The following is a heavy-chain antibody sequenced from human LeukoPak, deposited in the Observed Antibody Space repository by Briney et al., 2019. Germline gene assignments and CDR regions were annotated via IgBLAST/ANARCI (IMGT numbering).Heavy chain of an antibody. Sequence: GGSLRLSCAASGFTFSSYGMHWVRQAPGKGLEWVANIKQDGSAKYYVDSVKGRFTISRDNAKNSLYLQMNSLRAEDTAVYYCARVWMTHDYWGQGTLVTVSS. CDR2: IKQDGSAK. D-gene: IGHD3-3*01. J-gene: IGHJ4*02. V-gene: IGHV3-7*01. CDR1: GFTFSSYG. CDR3: ARVWMTHDY.